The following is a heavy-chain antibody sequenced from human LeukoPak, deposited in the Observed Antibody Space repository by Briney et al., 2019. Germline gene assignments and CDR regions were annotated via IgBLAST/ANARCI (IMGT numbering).Heavy chain of an antibody. CDR3: ARVATLHSFYIDV. V-gene: IGHV3-23*01. CDR2: ISDDGYTT. CDR1: GFTFSRSP. Sequence: GGSLRLSCVASGFTFSRSPMTWVRQGPGKGLEWVSSISDDGYTTYYADSVKGRFTVSRDNSRDTLYVQMNSLRDEDTALYFCARVATLHSFYIDVWGKGTTVTISS. J-gene: IGHJ6*03. D-gene: IGHD5-12*01.